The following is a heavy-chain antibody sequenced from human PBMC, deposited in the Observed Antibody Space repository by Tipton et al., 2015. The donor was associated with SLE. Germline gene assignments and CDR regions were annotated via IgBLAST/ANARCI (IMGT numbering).Heavy chain of an antibody. D-gene: IGHD3-16*01. CDR3: ARGLVGGGGFDY. CDR2: INHSGST. CDR1: GGSFSGYY. Sequence: GLVKPSETLSLTCAVYGGSFSGYYWSWIRQPPGKGLEWIGEINHSGSTNYNPSLKSRVTISVDTSKNQFSLKLSSVTAAGTAVYYCARGLVGGGGFDYWGQGTPVTVSS. V-gene: IGHV4-34*01. J-gene: IGHJ4*02.